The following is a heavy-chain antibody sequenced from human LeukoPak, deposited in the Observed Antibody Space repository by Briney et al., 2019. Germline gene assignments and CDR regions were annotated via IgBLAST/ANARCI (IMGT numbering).Heavy chain of an antibody. D-gene: IGHD4-23*01. Sequence: SETLSLTCAVYGGSFSGYYWSWIRQPPGKGLGWIGEINHSGSTNYNPSLKSRVTISVDTSKNQFSLKLSSVTAADTAVYYCARGLSYGGNSGKLDYWGQGTLVTVSS. J-gene: IGHJ4*02. V-gene: IGHV4-34*01. CDR2: INHSGST. CDR1: GGSFSGYY. CDR3: ARGLSYGGNSGKLDY.